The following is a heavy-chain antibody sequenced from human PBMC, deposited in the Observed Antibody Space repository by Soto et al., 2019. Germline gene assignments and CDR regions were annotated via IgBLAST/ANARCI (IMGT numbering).Heavy chain of an antibody. Sequence: EVQLLESGGGLVQPGGSLRLSCAASGFTFSSYAMSWVRQAPGKGLEWVSAISGSGGSTYYADSVKGRFTISRDNSKNTLYLQMNSLRAEDTAVYYCAKPPPQVGATWLVRQNWFDPWGQGTLVTVSS. CDR1: GFTFSSYA. CDR2: ISGSGGST. CDR3: AKPPPQVGATWLVRQNWFDP. V-gene: IGHV3-23*01. J-gene: IGHJ5*02. D-gene: IGHD1-26*01.